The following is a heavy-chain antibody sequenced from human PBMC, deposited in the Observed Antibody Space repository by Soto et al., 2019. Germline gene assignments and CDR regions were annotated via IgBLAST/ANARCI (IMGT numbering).Heavy chain of an antibody. Sequence: EVQLLESGGGVVQPGGFLRLSCAASGFTFSDYAMSWVRQAPGKGVEWVSVISGSGGGTYYADSVKGRFTISRDNSNNTLYLQMNSLRAEDTAVYSCAKRGWLQPIDYWGQGTLVTVSS. V-gene: IGHV3-23*01. J-gene: IGHJ4*02. CDR1: GFTFSDYA. CDR2: ISGSGGGT. D-gene: IGHD5-12*01. CDR3: AKRGWLQPIDY.